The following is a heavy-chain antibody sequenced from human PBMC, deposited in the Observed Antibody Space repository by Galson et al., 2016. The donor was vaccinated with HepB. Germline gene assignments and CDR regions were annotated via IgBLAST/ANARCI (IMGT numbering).Heavy chain of an antibody. D-gene: IGHD6-13*01. CDR3: ARATDSRWHNFDY. CDR1: GFTFSTYV. V-gene: IGHV3-30*01. J-gene: IGHJ4*02. Sequence: SLRLSCAASGFTFSTYVMHWVRQAPGKGPQWVTVISNDGNIKTYADSVKGRFTISRDNSRNTVFLQMNSLGPEDTAVYYCARATDSRWHNFDYWGQGTLVTVSS. CDR2: ISNDGNIK.